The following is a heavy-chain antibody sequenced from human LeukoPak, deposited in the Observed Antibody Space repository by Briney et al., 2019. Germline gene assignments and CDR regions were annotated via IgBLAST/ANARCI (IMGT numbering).Heavy chain of an antibody. V-gene: IGHV3-30-3*01. CDR2: LSYDGSNK. Sequence: GGSLRRSCAASGFTFSSYAMHWVRQAPAKGVGWVPVLSYDGSNKYYADSVKGRFTISRDNSKNTLYLQMNSLRPEDTAVYYCARDQNEGYGDYFYYFDYWGQGTLVTVSS. D-gene: IGHD4-17*01. CDR1: GFTFSSYA. CDR3: ARDQNEGYGDYFYYFDY. J-gene: IGHJ4*02.